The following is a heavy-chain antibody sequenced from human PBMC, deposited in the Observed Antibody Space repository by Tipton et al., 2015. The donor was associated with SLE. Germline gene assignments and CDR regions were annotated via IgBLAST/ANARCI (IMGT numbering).Heavy chain of an antibody. D-gene: IGHD5-24*01. CDR1: GGSFSGYY. CDR3: ARQGRDDAFDI. CDR2: INHSGST. V-gene: IGHV4-34*01. Sequence: LRLSCAVYGGSFSGYYWSWIRQPPGKGLEWIGEINHSGSTNYNPSLKSGVTISVDTSKNQFSLKLSSVTAADTAVYYCARQGRDDAFDIWGQGTMVTVSS. J-gene: IGHJ3*02.